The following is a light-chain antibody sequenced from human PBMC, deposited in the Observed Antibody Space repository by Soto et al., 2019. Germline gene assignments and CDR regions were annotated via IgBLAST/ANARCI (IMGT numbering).Light chain of an antibody. CDR1: QTISSW. Sequence: DLQMTQSPSPLSASVGARVTITCRACQTISSWLAWYQQKPGKAPKLLIYRASGLESGVPSRFSGTASGTDFTLTIRRLQPDDFANYFCQQYESYSPLTFGGGTKVEIK. V-gene: IGKV1-5*03. CDR3: QQYESYSPLT. J-gene: IGKJ4*01. CDR2: RAS.